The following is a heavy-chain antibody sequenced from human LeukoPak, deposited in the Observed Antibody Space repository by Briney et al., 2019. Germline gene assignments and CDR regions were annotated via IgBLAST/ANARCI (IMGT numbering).Heavy chain of an antibody. D-gene: IGHD1-1*01. V-gene: IGHV3-74*01. CDR2: INTDGSTT. J-gene: IGHJ4*02. Sequence: GGSLRLSCAASGFTFSTYWMHWVRQAPGKGLVWVSRINTDGSTTSYADSVKGRLTISRDNAKNTLYLQMNSLRADDTAVYYCARGGLEPVDYWGQGTLVTVSS. CDR3: ARGGLEPVDY. CDR1: GFTFSTYW.